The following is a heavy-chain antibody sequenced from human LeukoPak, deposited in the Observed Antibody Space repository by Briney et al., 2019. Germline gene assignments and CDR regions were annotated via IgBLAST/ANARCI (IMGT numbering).Heavy chain of an antibody. CDR2: TSDRGDYT. D-gene: IGHD1-26*01. J-gene: IGHJ4*02. Sequence: GGSLRLSCAASGFTFTSYSMSWVRQTPGKGLEWVSGTSDRGDYTYYADSVKGRFTISRDNSKNTLYLQMNSLRAEDTALYFCAKKAQYNGNYPLDYWGQGTLVTVSS. V-gene: IGHV3-23*01. CDR3: AKKAQYNGNYPLDY. CDR1: GFTFTSYS.